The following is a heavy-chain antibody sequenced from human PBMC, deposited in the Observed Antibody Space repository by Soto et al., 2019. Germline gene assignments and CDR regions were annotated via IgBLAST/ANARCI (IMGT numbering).Heavy chain of an antibody. D-gene: IGHD3-10*01. CDR1: GFTFSNYA. J-gene: IGHJ4*02. V-gene: IGHV3-30*04. Sequence: QVQLEESGGGVVQPARSLRLSCAASGFTFSNYAMHWVRQAPGKGLEWVAAITYDGSNKYYADSVKVRFTISRDNSKKTLYQLMISLIAEDTAVYYCARGHGSYSFDYWGQGTLVTVSS. CDR2: ITYDGSNK. CDR3: ARGHGSYSFDY.